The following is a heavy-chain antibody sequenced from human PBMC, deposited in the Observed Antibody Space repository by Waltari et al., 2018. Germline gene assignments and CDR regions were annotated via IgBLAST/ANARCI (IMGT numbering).Heavy chain of an antibody. D-gene: IGHD6-6*01. CDR2: ISSSSSTI. V-gene: IGHV3-48*04. J-gene: IGHJ5*02. Sequence: EVQLVESGGGLVQPGGSLRLSCAASGFTFSSYSMNWVRQAPGKGLEWVSYISSSSSTIYYADSVKGRFTISRDNAKNSLYLQMNSLRAEDTAVYYCARGYSSSGGWFDPWGQGTLVTVSS. CDR3: ARGYSSSGGWFDP. CDR1: GFTFSSYS.